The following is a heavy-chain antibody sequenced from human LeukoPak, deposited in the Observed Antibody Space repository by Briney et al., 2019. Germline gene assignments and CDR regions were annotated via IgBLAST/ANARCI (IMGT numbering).Heavy chain of an antibody. CDR2: MNPNSGNT. D-gene: IGHD3-3*01. J-gene: IGHJ4*02. CDR3: ARGDDFWSGYSAELFDY. CDR1: GYTFTSYD. V-gene: IGHV1-8*03. Sequence: VASVKVSCKASGYTFTSYDINWVRQATGQGLEWMGWMNPNSGNTGYAQKFQGRVTITRNTSISTAYMELSSLRSEDTAVYYCARGDDFWSGYSAELFDYWGQGTLVTVSS.